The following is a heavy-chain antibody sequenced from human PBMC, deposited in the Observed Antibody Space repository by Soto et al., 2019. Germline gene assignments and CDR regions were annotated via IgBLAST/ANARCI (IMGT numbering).Heavy chain of an antibody. V-gene: IGHV3-7*01. D-gene: IGHD6-25*01. CDR2: IKQDGSQK. CDR3: ASDHVHPGTAATMGGY. J-gene: IGHJ4*02. CDR1: GFSFSTYW. Sequence: EVHLVESGGGLVQPGGSLRLSCAASGFSFSTYWMSWVRQAPGKGLEWVANIKQDGSQKHYVDSVKGRFTISRDNAKNSLDLQMNSLRAEDTAVYYCASDHVHPGTAATMGGYWGQGTLVNVSS.